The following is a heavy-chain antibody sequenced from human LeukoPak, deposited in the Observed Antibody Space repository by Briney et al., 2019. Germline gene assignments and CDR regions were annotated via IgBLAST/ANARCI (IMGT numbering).Heavy chain of an antibody. Sequence: GESLKISCKGSGYSFTTYWIAWVRQKPGKGLEWMGIIYPGDSDTRYSPSFQGQVTISADKSISTAYLQWSSLKASDTAMYYCARRATIVDYFDPWGQGTLVTVSS. CDR2: IYPGDSDT. V-gene: IGHV5-51*01. J-gene: IGHJ5*02. CDR1: GYSFTTYW. CDR3: ARRATIVDYFDP. D-gene: IGHD5-24*01.